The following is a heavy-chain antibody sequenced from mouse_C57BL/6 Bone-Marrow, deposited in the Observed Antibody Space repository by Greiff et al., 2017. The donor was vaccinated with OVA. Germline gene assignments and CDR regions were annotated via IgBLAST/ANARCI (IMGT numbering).Heavy chain of an antibody. CDR2: ISDGGSYT. J-gene: IGHJ3*01. V-gene: IGHV5-4*03. CDR3: ARGGAWFAY. Sequence: DVKLVESGGGLVKPGGSLKLSCAASGFTFSSYAMSWVRQTPEKRLEWVATISDGGSYTYYPDNVKGRFTISRDNAKNNLYLQMSHLKSEDTAMYYCARGGAWFAYWGQGTLVTVSA. CDR1: GFTFSSYA.